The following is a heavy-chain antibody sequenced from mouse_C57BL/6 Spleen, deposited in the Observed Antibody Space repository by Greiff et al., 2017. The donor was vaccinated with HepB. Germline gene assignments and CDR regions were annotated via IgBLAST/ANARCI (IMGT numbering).Heavy chain of an antibody. CDR2: ISYDGSN. J-gene: IGHJ3*01. D-gene: IGHD1-1*01. CDR3: ARGTTVGGFAY. V-gene: IGHV3-6*01. Sequence: EVQLQESGPGLVKPSQSLSLTCSVTGYSITSGYYWNWIRQFPGNKLEWMGYISYDGSNNYNPSLKNRISITRDTSKNQFFLKLNSVTTEDTATYYCARGTTVGGFAYWGQGTLVTVSA. CDR1: GYSITSGYY.